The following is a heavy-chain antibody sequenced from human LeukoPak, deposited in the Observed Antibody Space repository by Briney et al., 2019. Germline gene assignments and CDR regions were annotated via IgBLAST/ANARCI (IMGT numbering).Heavy chain of an antibody. J-gene: IGHJ3*02. CDR2: IIPIFGTA. Sequence: GASVKVSCKASGGTFSSYAISWVRQAPGQGLEWMGGIIPIFGTANYAQKFQGRVTITADESTSTAYMELSSLRSEDTAVYYCASGMTTVTTDAFDIWGQGTMVTVSS. D-gene: IGHD4-17*01. CDR3: ASGMTTVTTDAFDI. CDR1: GGTFSSYA. V-gene: IGHV1-69*13.